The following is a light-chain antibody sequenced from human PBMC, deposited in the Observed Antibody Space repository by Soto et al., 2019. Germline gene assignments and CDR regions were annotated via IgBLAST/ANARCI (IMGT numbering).Light chain of an antibody. CDR3: QQYNNWPPIT. CDR2: AAS. Sequence: EIVMTQSPATLSVSPGERATLSCRASQSVSGNLAWYQQKPGQAPRLLIYAASTRATGIPARFSGSGSGTGFTLTISGLQSEDFAVYYCQQYNNWPPITFGPGTKVDIK. J-gene: IGKJ3*01. V-gene: IGKV3-15*01. CDR1: QSVSGN.